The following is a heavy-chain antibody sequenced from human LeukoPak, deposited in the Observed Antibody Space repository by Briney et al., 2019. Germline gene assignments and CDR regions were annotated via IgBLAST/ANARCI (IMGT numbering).Heavy chain of an antibody. CDR3: ARDRYYGSGSLFFDY. J-gene: IGHJ4*02. CDR1: GFTFSSYW. V-gene: IGHV3-7*04. CDR2: IKQDGSEK. Sequence: GGPLSLSCGASGFTFSSYWMIWVRQAPGKGLEYVANIKQDGSEKYHVDSVKGRFTISRDNAKNSLYLQMNSLRAEDTAVYYCARDRYYGSGSLFFDYWGQGTLVTVSS. D-gene: IGHD3-10*01.